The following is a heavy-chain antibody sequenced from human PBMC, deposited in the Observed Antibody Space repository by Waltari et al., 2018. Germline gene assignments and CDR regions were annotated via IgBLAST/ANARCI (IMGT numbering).Heavy chain of an antibody. Sequence: QLLESGGGLAQPGGSLRLSCAASRLVFNIYAMSWVRQSPGKGLEWVSGISSNGDTTYYADSVKGRFTISRDNSKNSLFLEMNNLRGDDTAIYYCVKSEISGWYVMDSWGQGTLVSVSS. CDR1: RLVFNIYA. CDR3: VKSEISGWYVMDS. CDR2: ISSNGDTT. J-gene: IGHJ4*02. D-gene: IGHD6-19*01. V-gene: IGHV3-23*01.